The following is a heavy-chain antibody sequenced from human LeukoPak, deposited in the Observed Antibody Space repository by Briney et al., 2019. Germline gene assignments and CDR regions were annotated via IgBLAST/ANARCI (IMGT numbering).Heavy chain of an antibody. CDR2: ISSSSSCI. CDR1: GFTFSSYS. V-gene: IGHV3-21*01. CDR3: ARGRRIAAAGLYYFDY. Sequence: GGSLRLSCAASGFTFSSYSMNWVRQAPGKGLEWVSSISSSSSCIYYADSVKGRFTISRDNAKNSLYLQMNSLRAEDTAVYYCARGRRIAAAGLYYFDYWGQGTLVTVSS. D-gene: IGHD6-13*01. J-gene: IGHJ4*02.